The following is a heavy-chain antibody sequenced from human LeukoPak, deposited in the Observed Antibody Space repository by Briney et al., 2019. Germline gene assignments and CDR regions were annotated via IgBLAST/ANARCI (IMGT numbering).Heavy chain of an antibody. D-gene: IGHD1-26*01. V-gene: IGHV4-39*07. CDR2: IYYSGST. CDR3: ATAGIVGANRKDY. Sequence: SETLSLTCTVSGGSISSSSYYWGWIRQPPGKGLEWIGSIYYSGSTYYNPSLKSRVTISVDTSKNLFSLKLSSVTAADTAVYYCATAGIVGANRKDYWGQGTLVTVSS. J-gene: IGHJ4*02. CDR1: GGSISSSSYY.